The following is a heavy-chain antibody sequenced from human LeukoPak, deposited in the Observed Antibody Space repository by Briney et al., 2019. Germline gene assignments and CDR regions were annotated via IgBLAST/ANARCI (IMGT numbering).Heavy chain of an antibody. CDR3: TRDDPQWREHDY. J-gene: IGHJ4*02. CDR2: ISGYNGNT. V-gene: IGHV1-18*01. CDR1: GYTFSSYG. D-gene: IGHD6-19*01. Sequence: GASVKVSFKASGYTFSSYGISWVRQAPGQGLEWLGWISGYNGNTNFAQKFQGRVTITTDTSTSTACMELRSLRSDDTAVYYCTRDDPQWREHDYWGQGTLVTVSS.